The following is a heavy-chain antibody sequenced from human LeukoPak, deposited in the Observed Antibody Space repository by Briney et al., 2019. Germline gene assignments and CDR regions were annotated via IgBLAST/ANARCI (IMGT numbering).Heavy chain of an antibody. Sequence: PSETLSLTCTVSGGSINSGSFFWGWIRQSPGKGLEWIGSMHYSGNSYYNPPLESRVTISLDTSRNKFSLKLTSVTAADTAVYYCAGDSTGLFFDHWGPGNLVTVSS. CDR3: AGDSTGLFFDH. CDR2: MHYSGNS. CDR1: GGSINSGSFF. D-gene: IGHD2-8*02. J-gene: IGHJ4*02. V-gene: IGHV4-39*02.